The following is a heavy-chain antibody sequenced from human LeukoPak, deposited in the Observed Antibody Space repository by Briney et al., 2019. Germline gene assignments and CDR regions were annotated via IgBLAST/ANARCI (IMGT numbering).Heavy chain of an antibody. CDR3: ARFGTY. CDR1: GGSFSGYF. D-gene: IGHD3-10*01. Sequence: SETLSLTCAVSGGSFSGYFWSWIRQPPGKGLEWIGEINPSGSANYNPSLESRVTISVDTSKNQFSLKLSSVTAADTAVYYCARFGTYWGQGTLVTVSS. CDR2: INPSGSA. V-gene: IGHV4-34*01. J-gene: IGHJ4*02.